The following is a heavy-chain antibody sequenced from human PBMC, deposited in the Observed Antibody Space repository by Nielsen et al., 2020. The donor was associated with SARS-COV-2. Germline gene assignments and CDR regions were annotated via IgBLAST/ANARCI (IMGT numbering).Heavy chain of an antibody. J-gene: IGHJ6*02. Sequence: VRQMPGKGLEWVSAISGSGGSTYYADSVKGRFTISRDNSKNTLYLQMNSLRAEDTAVYYCAKRLGRRIGTREYYYYGMDVWGQGTTVTVSS. D-gene: IGHD1/OR15-1a*01. V-gene: IGHV3-23*01. CDR2: ISGSGGST. CDR3: AKRLGRRIGTREYYYYGMDV.